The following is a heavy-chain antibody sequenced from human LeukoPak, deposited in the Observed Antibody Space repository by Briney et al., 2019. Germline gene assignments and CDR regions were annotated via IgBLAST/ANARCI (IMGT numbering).Heavy chain of an antibody. CDR3: TRQDCSGGSCSYVDY. D-gene: IGHD2-15*01. CDR1: GFTFSGFY. J-gene: IGHJ4*02. Sequence: GGSLRISCAASGFTFSGFYMHWVRQASGKGLEWVGLIRSKPNSYTTVYAASVQGRFTISRDDSKNTAYLQMSSLKAEDTAVYYCTRQDCSGGSCSYVDYWGQGTLVTVSS. CDR2: IRSKPNSYTT. V-gene: IGHV3-73*01.